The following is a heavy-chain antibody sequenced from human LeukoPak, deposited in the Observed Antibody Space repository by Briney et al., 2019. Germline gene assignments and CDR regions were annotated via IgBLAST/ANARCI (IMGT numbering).Heavy chain of an antibody. J-gene: IGHJ5*02. V-gene: IGHV4-39*01. Sequence: SETLSLTCAVSGGSISSNSYYRGWIRQPPGKGLEWIGSIYYSGSTYYSPALKSRLTISVDTSKNQFSLKLSSVTAADTAVYYCARLNSPGWFDPWGQGTLVTVSS. CDR3: ARLNSPGWFDP. CDR1: GGSISSNSYY. CDR2: IYYSGST.